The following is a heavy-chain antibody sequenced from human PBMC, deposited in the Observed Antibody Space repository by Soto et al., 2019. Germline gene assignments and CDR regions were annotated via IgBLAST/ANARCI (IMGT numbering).Heavy chain of an antibody. D-gene: IGHD6-6*01. J-gene: IGHJ6*02. CDR2: ISYDGSNK. Sequence: GGSLRLSCAASGFTFSSYAMHWVRQAPGKGLEWVAVISYDGSNKYYADSVKGRFTISRDNSKNTLYLQMNSLRAEDTAVYYCARDSSSSYYYYYGMDVWGQGTTVTVSS. CDR1: GFTFSSYA. V-gene: IGHV3-30-3*01. CDR3: ARDSSSSYYYYYGMDV.